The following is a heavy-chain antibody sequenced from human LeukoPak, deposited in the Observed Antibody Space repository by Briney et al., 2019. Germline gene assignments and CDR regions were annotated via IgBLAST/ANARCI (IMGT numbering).Heavy chain of an antibody. V-gene: IGHV3-7*03. D-gene: IGHD6-19*01. Sequence: PGGSLRLSCAASGFTFSSYWMSWVRQAPGKGLEWVANIKQDGSEKYYVDSVKGRFTISRDNAKNSLYLQMNSLRAEDTAVYYCARVGGWREDDAFDIWGQGTMVTVSS. CDR2: IKQDGSEK. J-gene: IGHJ3*02. CDR1: GFTFSSYW. CDR3: ARVGGWREDDAFDI.